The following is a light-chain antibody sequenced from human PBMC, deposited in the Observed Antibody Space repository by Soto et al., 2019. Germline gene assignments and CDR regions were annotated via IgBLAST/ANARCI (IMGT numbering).Light chain of an antibody. Sequence: DIVLTQSPDSLAVSLGERATINCKSSQSLLYRSNNKNYLAWYQQKPGQPLKLLISWASTRESGVPDRFSGSGSGTDFTLTISSLQAEDVAVYYCQQYYSTLTFGGGTKVDIK. CDR1: QSLLYRSNNKNY. V-gene: IGKV4-1*01. J-gene: IGKJ4*01. CDR2: WAS. CDR3: QQYYSTLT.